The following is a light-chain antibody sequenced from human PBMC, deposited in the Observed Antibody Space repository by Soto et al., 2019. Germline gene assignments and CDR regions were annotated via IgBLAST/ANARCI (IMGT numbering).Light chain of an antibody. Sequence: LTRSPGTLSLSPGERATLSCRASQSVSSSYLAWYQQKPGQAPRLLIYGASSRATGIPDRFSGSGSGTDFTLTISRLEPEDFAVYYCQQYGSSPLTFGGGTKVDI. CDR1: QSVSSSY. CDR2: GAS. V-gene: IGKV3-20*01. CDR3: QQYGSSPLT. J-gene: IGKJ4*01.